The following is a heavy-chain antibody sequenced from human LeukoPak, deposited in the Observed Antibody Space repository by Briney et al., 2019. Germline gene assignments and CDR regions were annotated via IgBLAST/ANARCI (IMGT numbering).Heavy chain of an antibody. CDR3: AREGNSYYYGSGKVPKYNWFDP. CDR2: INPSGGST. V-gene: IGHV1-46*01. J-gene: IGHJ5*02. CDR1: GYTFTSYY. D-gene: IGHD3-10*01. Sequence: GASVKVSCKASGYTFTSYYMHWVRQAPGQGLEWMGIINPSGGSTSYAQKFQGRVTMTRDMSTSTVYMELSSLRSEDTAVYYCAREGNSYYYGSGKVPKYNWFDPWGQGTLVTISS.